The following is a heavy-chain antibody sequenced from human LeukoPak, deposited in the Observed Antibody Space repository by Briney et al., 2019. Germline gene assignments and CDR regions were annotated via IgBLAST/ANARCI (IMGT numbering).Heavy chain of an antibody. CDR3: ARTTIAARRYMDV. J-gene: IGHJ6*03. V-gene: IGHV4-34*01. CDR1: GGSFSGYY. CDR2: INHSGSA. D-gene: IGHD6-6*01. Sequence: SETLSLTCAVYGGSFSGYYWSWIRQPPGKGLEWIGEINHSGSATYNPSLKSRVTISVDTSKNQFSLKLSSVTAADTAVYYCARTTIAARRYMDVWGKGTTVTVSS.